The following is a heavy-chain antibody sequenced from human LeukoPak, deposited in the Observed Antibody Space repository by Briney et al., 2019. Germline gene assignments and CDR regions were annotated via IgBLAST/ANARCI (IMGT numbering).Heavy chain of an antibody. V-gene: IGHV1-69*06. Sequence: SVKVSCKASGGTFSSYAISWVRQAPGQGLEWMGGIIPIFGTANYAQKFQGRVTITADKSTSTAYMELSSLRSEDTAVYYCARDRVEYSSSSEGDYYYYYYMDVWGKGTTVTVSS. CDR1: GGTFSSYA. D-gene: IGHD6-6*01. CDR2: IIPIFGTA. CDR3: ARDRVEYSSSSEGDYYYYYYMDV. J-gene: IGHJ6*03.